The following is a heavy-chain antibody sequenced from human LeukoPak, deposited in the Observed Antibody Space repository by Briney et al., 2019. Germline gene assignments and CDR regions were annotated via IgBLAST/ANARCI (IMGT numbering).Heavy chain of an antibody. CDR3: ARDMGIAVARNWFDP. CDR2: IYYSGST. Sequence: PSETLSLTCTVSGGSISSSSYYWGWLRQPPGKGLEWIGSIYYSGSTYYNPSLKSRVTISVDTSKNQFSLKLSSVTAADTAVYYCARDMGIAVARNWFDPWGQGTLVTVSS. CDR1: GGSISSSSYY. V-gene: IGHV4-39*07. D-gene: IGHD6-19*01. J-gene: IGHJ5*02.